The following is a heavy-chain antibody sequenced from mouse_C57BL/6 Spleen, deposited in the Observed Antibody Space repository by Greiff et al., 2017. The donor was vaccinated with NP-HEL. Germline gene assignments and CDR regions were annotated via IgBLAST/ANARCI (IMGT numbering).Heavy chain of an antibody. Sequence: EVKLMESGPGLVKPSQSLSLTCSVTGYSITSGYYWNWIRQFPGNKLEWMGYISYDGSNNYNPSLKNRISITRDTSKNQFFLKLNSVTTEDTATYYCARAYYGNYEAMDYWGQGTSVTVSS. D-gene: IGHD2-10*01. CDR1: GYSITSGYY. V-gene: IGHV3-6*01. CDR2: ISYDGSN. J-gene: IGHJ4*01. CDR3: ARAYYGNYEAMDY.